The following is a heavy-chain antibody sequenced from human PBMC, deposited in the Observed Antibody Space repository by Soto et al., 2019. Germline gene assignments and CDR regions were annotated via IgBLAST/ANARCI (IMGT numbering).Heavy chain of an antibody. J-gene: IGHJ5*02. V-gene: IGHV3-66*01. CDR1: GYSVSSNY. CDR3: ARDPLT. CDR2: TNSGGTT. Sequence: GGSLRLSCEGSGYSVSSNYMSWFRQAPGKGLEWVSVTNSGGTTDYADSVKGRFTISRDNSKNTLYLQMNSLRSDDTAVYYCARDPLTWGQGTLVTVSS.